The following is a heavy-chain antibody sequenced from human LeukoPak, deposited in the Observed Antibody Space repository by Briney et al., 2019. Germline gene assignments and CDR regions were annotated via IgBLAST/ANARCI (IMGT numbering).Heavy chain of an antibody. CDR3: ARDHCSANSCYEDYYNGVDV. CDR2: INPITGGT. D-gene: IGHD2-2*01. J-gene: IGHJ6*02. CDR1: GYTFTGYF. V-gene: IGHV1-2*02. Sequence: ASVKVSCKASGYTFTGYFMHWVRQAPGQGLEWMGWINPITGGTNYAQKFQGRVTMTRDTSISTVYMELSRLRSDDTAVYYCARDHCSANSCYEDYYNGVDVWGQGTTVTVSS.